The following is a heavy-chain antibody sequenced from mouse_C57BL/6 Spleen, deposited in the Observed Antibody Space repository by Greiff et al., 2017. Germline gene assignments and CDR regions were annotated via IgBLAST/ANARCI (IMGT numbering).Heavy chain of an antibody. Sequence: QVQLKESGAELARPGASVKLSCKASGYTFTSYGISWVKQRTGQGLEWIGEIYPRSGNTYYNEKFKGKATLTADKSSSTAYMELRSLTSEDSAVXFCAPYYYGSSPCFAYWGQGTLVTVSA. V-gene: IGHV1-81*01. J-gene: IGHJ3*01. CDR2: IYPRSGNT. CDR3: APYYYGSSPCFAY. CDR1: GYTFTSYG. D-gene: IGHD1-1*01.